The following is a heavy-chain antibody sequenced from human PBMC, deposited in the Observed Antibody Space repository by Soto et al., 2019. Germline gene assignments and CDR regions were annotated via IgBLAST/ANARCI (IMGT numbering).Heavy chain of an antibody. D-gene: IGHD2-15*01. CDR2: IDWDDDK. J-gene: IGHJ6*02. Sequence: SGPTLVNPTQTLTLTCTFSGLSLNTRGMRVSWIRQPPGKAPEWLARIDWDDDKFYSTYLKTRLTISKDTSKNQVVLTMTNVDPVDTATYYCARYVDGMDVWGQGTTVTVSS. CDR3: ARYVDGMDV. V-gene: IGHV2-70*04. CDR1: GLSLNTRGMR.